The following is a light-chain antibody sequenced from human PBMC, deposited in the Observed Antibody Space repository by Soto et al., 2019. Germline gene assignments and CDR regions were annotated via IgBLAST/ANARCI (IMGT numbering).Light chain of an antibody. J-gene: IGKJ3*01. CDR2: GAS. V-gene: IGKV3-20*01. CDR1: QSVIYTF. Sequence: EIVLTQSPGTLSLSPGERATLSCRASQSVIYTFLAWYQQKPGQAPRLLIYGASSRAAGIPDRFSGSGSGTDFTLTISGLEPEDFAVYYCQQYSSSPMTFGPGTKVDIK. CDR3: QQYSSSPMT.